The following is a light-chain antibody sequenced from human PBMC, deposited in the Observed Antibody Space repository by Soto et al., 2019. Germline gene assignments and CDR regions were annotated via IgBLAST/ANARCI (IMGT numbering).Light chain of an antibody. J-gene: IGKJ1*01. CDR2: DAS. V-gene: IGKV3-11*01. CDR3: QQRRNWPPWT. CDR1: QSVSSY. Sequence: DIVLTQSPATLSLSPGERATLSCRASQSVSSYFAWYQQKPGQAPRLLIYDASNRATGIPARFSGSGSGPDFTPTISSLEPADFPVYYCQQRRNWPPWTFGQGTKVEI.